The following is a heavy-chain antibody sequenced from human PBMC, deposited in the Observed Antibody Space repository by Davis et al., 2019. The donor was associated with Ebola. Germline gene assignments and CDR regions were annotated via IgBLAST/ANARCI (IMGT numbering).Heavy chain of an antibody. Sequence: PGGSLRLSCAASSFPFLSSWMSWVRQAPGKGLEWVANIKQDGSEKYYVDSVKGRFTISRDNAKNSLYLQMNSLRAEDTAVYYCASSRYRFLEWLLYNWFDPWGQGTLVTVS. CDR2: IKQDGSEK. D-gene: IGHD3-3*01. CDR3: ASSRYRFLEWLLYNWFDP. V-gene: IGHV3-7*03. J-gene: IGHJ5*02. CDR1: SFPFLSSW.